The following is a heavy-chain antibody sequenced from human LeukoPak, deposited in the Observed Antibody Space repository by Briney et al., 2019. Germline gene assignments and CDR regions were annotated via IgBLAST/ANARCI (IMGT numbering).Heavy chain of an antibody. CDR3: AGHCSSTSCLGYYYYYMDV. Sequence: SETLSLTCTVSGGSISSYYWSWFRQPPGKGLEWLGYIYYSGSTNYNPSLKSRVTISVDTSKNQFSLKLSSVTAADTAVYYCAGHCSSTSCLGYYYYYMDVWGKGTTVTVSS. CDR2: IYYSGST. J-gene: IGHJ6*03. D-gene: IGHD2-2*01. V-gene: IGHV4-59*01. CDR1: GGSISSYY.